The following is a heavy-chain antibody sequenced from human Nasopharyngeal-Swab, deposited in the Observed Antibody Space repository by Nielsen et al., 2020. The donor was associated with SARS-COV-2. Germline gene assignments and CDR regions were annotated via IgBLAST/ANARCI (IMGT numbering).Heavy chain of an antibody. CDR3: ARHMSGWFRELLKRPGDYYYGMDV. J-gene: IGHJ6*02. Sequence: VRQMPGKGLEGVGTIYPGDSDTRYSPPFQGQVTISADKSISTAYLQWSSLKASDTAMYYCARHMSGWFRELLKRPGDYYYGMDVWGQGTTVTVSS. V-gene: IGHV5-51*01. D-gene: IGHD3-10*01. CDR2: IYPGDSDT.